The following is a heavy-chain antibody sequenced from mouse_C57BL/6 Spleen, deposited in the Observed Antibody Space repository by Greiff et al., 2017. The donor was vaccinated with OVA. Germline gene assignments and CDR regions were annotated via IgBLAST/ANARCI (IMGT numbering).Heavy chain of an antibody. V-gene: IGHV1-52*01. CDR3: ARDEGYEGGFAY. J-gene: IGHJ3*01. CDR2: IDPSDSDT. D-gene: IGHD2-2*01. Sequence: QVQLQQPGAELVRPGSSVKLSCKASGYTFTSYWMPWVKQRPIQGLEWIGNIDPSDSDTHYNQKFKGKATLTVDKSSSTAYMQLSSLTSEDSAFYDCARDEGYEGGFAYWGQGTLVTVSA. CDR1: GYTFTSYW.